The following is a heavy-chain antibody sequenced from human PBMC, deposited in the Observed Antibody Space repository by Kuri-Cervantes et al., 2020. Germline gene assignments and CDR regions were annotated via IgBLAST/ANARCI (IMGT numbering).Heavy chain of an antibody. CDR3: AKDASLYYDI. CDR2: ISWDGGST. J-gene: IGHJ3*02. D-gene: IGHD3-10*01. V-gene: IGHV3-43D*04. CDR1: GFTFDDYA. Sequence: GGSLRLSCAASGFTFDDYAMHWVRQAPGKGLEWVSLISWDGGSTYYADSVKGRFTISRDNSKNSLYLQMNSLRAEDTALYYCAKDASLYYDIWGQGTMVTVSS.